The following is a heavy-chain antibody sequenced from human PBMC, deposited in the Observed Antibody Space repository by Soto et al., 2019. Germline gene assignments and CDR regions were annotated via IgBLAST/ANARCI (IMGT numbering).Heavy chain of an antibody. J-gene: IGHJ6*02. Sequence: PGGSLRLSCAASGFTFSSYSMNWVRQAPGKGLEWVSYISSSSSTIYYAGSVKGRFTISRDNAKNSLYLQMNSLRDEDTAVYYCARSPPGSPEVLLWFGELLPGSDYGMDVWGQGTTVTVSS. D-gene: IGHD3-10*01. V-gene: IGHV3-48*02. CDR2: ISSSSSTI. CDR3: ARSPPGSPEVLLWFGELLPGSDYGMDV. CDR1: GFTFSSYS.